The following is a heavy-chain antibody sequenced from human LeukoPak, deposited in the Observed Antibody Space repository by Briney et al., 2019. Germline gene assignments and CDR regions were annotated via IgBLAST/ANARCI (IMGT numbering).Heavy chain of an antibody. CDR1: GGSISSRPYY. CDR2: ISYSGTT. V-gene: IGHV4-39*07. Sequence: SETLSLTCTVSGGSISSRPYYWGWVRQPPGKGLEWIGTISYSGTTYYSPSLKSRVTISVDTSKNQFSLKLSSVTAADTAVYYCARTTEAHSWRTRYYDYYMDVWGKGTTVTVSS. CDR3: ARTTEAHSWRTRYYDYYMDV. J-gene: IGHJ6*03. D-gene: IGHD6-13*01.